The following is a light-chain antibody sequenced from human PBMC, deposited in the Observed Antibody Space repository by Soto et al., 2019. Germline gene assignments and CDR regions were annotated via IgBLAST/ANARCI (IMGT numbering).Light chain of an antibody. V-gene: IGKV3-11*01. CDR3: QQRINWPLT. CDR1: QSISSH. J-gene: IGKJ4*01. CDR2: GAS. Sequence: EIVLTQSPATLSLSPGERATLSCRASQSISSHLAWYQQKPGQAPRLLIYGASNRATGIPARFSGSGSGTDFTLTISSLEPEDFAVYYFQQRINWPLTFGGGTTVEIK.